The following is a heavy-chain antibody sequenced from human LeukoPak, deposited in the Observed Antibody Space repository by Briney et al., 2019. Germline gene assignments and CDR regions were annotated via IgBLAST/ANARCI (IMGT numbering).Heavy chain of an antibody. V-gene: IGHV1-2*02. CDR3: ARDFDDNSSSWDYYYYYMDV. Sequence: ASVKVSCKASGYTFTGYYMHWVRQAPGQGLEWMGWINPNSGGTNYAQKFQGRVTMTRDTSISTAYMELSRLRSDDTAVYYCARDFDDNSSSWDYYYYYMDVWGKGTTVTVSS. J-gene: IGHJ6*03. CDR1: GYTFTGYY. CDR2: INPNSGGT. D-gene: IGHD6-13*01.